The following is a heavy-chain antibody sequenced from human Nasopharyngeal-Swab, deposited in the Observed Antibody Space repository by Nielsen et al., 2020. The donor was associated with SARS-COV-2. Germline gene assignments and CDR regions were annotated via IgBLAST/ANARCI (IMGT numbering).Heavy chain of an antibody. Sequence: ASVKVSCKAAGYTFTGYYMHWVRQAPGQGLEWMGRINPNSGGRNYAQKFQGRVTMTRNTSISTAYMELSRLRSDDTAVYYCARSVAGTTHYYYYYGMDVWGQGTTVTVSS. CDR1: GYTFTGYY. D-gene: IGHD6-19*01. CDR2: INPNSGGR. CDR3: ARSVAGTTHYYYYYGMDV. J-gene: IGHJ6*02. V-gene: IGHV1-2*06.